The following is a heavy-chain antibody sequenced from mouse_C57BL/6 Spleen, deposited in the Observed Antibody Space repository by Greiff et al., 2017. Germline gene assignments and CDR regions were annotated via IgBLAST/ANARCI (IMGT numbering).Heavy chain of an antibody. D-gene: IGHD2-3*01. J-gene: IGHJ3*01. CDR3: AIARDGYYMAWFAY. Sequence: QVQLQQSGAELVKPGASVKVSCKASGYTFTSYWMHWVKQRPGQGLEWIGRIHPSDSDTNYNQKFKGKATLTVDKSSSTAYMQLSSLTSGDSAVDDSAIARDGYYMAWFAYWGQGTLVTVSA. V-gene: IGHV1-74*01. CDR2: IHPSDSDT. CDR1: GYTFTSYW.